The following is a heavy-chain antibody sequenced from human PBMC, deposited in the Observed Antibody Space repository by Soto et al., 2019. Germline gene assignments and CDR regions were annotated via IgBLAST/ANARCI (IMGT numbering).Heavy chain of an antibody. CDR3: ASGHDAYNVRY. CDR1: GGSISSGGTGSY. J-gene: IGHJ4*02. Sequence: QVQLQESGPGLVKPSQTLSLTCTVSGGSISSGGTGSYWTWIRQLPGKGLEWIGYIYYTGNTYYTPSPKRRPTISIDTSENQFSLKLTSVTAADTAVYFCASGHDAYNVRYWGQGTLVTVSS. CDR2: IYYTGNT. D-gene: IGHD1-1*01. V-gene: IGHV4-31*03.